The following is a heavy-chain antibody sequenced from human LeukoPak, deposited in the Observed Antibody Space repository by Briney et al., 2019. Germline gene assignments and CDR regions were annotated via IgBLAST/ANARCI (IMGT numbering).Heavy chain of an antibody. CDR2: TYYRSQWCY. V-gene: IGHV6-1*01. J-gene: IGHJ4*02. D-gene: IGHD6-13*01. CDR3: ARERSSWYYLDY. Sequence: PSQTLSLTCVISGDSVSSNIATWNWIRQSPSRGLEWLGRTYYRSQWCYDYAVSVRSRITINPDTSKNQFSLQLSSVTPEDTAVYFCARERSSWYYLDYWGQGMLVTVSS. CDR1: GDSVSSNIAT.